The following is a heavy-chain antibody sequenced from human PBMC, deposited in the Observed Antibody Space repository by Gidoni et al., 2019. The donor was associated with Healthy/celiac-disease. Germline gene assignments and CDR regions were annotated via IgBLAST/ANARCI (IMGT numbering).Heavy chain of an antibody. V-gene: IGHV3-48*01. Sequence: APGKGLEWFSYISSSSSTIYYADSVKGRFTISRDNAKNSLYLQMNSLRAEDTAVYYCARAGIAAACTTPCDYWGQGTLVTVSS. CDR2: ISSSSSTI. CDR3: ARAGIAAACTTPCDY. D-gene: IGHD6-13*01. J-gene: IGHJ4*02.